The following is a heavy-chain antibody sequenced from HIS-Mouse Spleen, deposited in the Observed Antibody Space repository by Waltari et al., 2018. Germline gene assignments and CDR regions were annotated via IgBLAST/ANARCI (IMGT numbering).Heavy chain of an antibody. Sequence: EVQLVESGGGLVQPGGSLRLSCAASGFTFSSYWMSWVRQAPGKGLEGVANIKQDGSEKYYVDSGKGRFTISRDNAKNSLYLQMNSLRAEDTAVYYCARDLAYYDSSGYFLNWGQGTLVTVSS. J-gene: IGHJ4*02. CDR1: GFTFSSYW. V-gene: IGHV3-7*01. D-gene: IGHD3-22*01. CDR3: ARDLAYYDSSGYFLN. CDR2: IKQDGSEK.